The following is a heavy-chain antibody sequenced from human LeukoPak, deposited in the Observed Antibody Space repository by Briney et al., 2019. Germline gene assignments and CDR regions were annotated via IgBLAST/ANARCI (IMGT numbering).Heavy chain of an antibody. Sequence: GGSLRLSCAASGFTFSSYAMHWVRQAPGKGLEWVSVISYDGSNKYYADSVKGRFTISRDNSKNTLYLQMNSLRAEDTAVYYCARDGVAYDAFDIWGQGTMVTVSS. CDR3: ARDGVAYDAFDI. CDR2: ISYDGSNK. D-gene: IGHD2-15*01. CDR1: GFTFSSYA. V-gene: IGHV3-30-3*01. J-gene: IGHJ3*02.